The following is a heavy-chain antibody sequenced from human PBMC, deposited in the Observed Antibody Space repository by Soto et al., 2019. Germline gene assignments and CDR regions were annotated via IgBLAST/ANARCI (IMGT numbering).Heavy chain of an antibody. CDR1: GGSISSGGYY. V-gene: IGHV4-31*03. CDR3: ARTGERWILGYYFDY. D-gene: IGHD2-2*03. Sequence: QVQLQESGPGLVKPSQTLSLTCTVSGGSISSGGYYCSWIRQHPGKVLEWIGYIYYSGSTYYNPSLKSRVTISVDTSKNHLSLKLSSVTAADTAVYYCARTGERWILGYYFDYWGQGTLVTVSS. J-gene: IGHJ4*02. CDR2: IYYSGST.